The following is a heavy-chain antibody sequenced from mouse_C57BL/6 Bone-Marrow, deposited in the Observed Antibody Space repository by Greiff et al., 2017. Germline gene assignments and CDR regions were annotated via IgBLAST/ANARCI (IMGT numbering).Heavy chain of an antibody. D-gene: IGHD1-1*01. Sequence: QVQLQQPGAELVRPGSSVKLSCKASGYTFTNYWMDWVKQRPGQGLEWIGNIYPSDSETHYNQKFKDKATLTVDKSSSTAYMQLSSLTSEDSAVYYCARRHYYGTLYAMDYWGQGTSVTVSS. CDR2: IYPSDSET. CDR3: ARRHYYGTLYAMDY. V-gene: IGHV1-61*01. J-gene: IGHJ4*01. CDR1: GYTFTNYW.